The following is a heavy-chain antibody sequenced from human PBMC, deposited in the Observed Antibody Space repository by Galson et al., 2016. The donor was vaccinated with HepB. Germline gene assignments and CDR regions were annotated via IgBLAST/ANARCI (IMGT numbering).Heavy chain of an antibody. CDR1: GFTLSSHE. J-gene: IGHJ3*02. D-gene: IGHD3/OR15-3a*01. Sequence: SLRLSCAASGFTLSSHEVNWVRQAPGRGLEWLSYVWATDTNAYYAESVRGRFTISRDIGKNSVYLQMTGLRAEDTALYYCATTLSGWTGLPSFFDMWGRGTTVTVSS. V-gene: IGHV3-48*03. CDR2: VWATDTNA. CDR3: ATTLSGWTGLPSFFDM.